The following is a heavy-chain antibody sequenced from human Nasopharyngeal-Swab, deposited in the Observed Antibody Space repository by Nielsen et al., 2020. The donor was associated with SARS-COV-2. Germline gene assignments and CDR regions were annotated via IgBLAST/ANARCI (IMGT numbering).Heavy chain of an antibody. CDR3: TTDFPSQYFYYYMDV. CDR2: IKSKTDGGTT. J-gene: IGHJ6*03. Sequence: GRSLRLSCAASGFTFSNAWMNWVRQAPGKGLEWVGRIKSKTDGGTTDYAAPVKGRFTVSRDDSKNTLYLQMNSLKTEDTAVYYCTTDFPSQYFYYYMDVWGKGTTVTVSS. CDR1: GFTFSNAW. V-gene: IGHV3-15*07.